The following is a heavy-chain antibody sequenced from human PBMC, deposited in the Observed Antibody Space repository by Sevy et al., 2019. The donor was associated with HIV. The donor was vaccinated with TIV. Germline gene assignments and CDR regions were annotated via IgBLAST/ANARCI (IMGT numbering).Heavy chain of an antibody. J-gene: IGHJ4*02. CDR1: GFTFSKYS. CDR3: AREGCTKPHDY. Sequence: GGSLRLSCAASGFTFSKYSMSWVRQPPGKGLEWVSTLSFGCGEINYADSVKGRFTSSRNNPKSSVYMQMNNLRPEDTAVYYCAREGCTKPHDYWGQGTLVTVSS. D-gene: IGHD2-8*01. V-gene: IGHV3-23*01. CDR2: LSFGCGEI.